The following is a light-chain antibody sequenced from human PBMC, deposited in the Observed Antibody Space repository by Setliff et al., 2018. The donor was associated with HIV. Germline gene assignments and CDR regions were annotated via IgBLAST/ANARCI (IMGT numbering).Light chain of an antibody. CDR3: CSYVGSSTSYV. CDR1: DDNIANYES. J-gene: IGLJ1*01. Sequence: QSALTQPASVSGSPGQSITISCTGGDDNIANYESVSWYQQHPGEVPKLIIYEVAERPSGISDRFSGSKSGNTASLTISGLQTEDEAHYYCCSYVGSSTSYVFGTGTKVTVL. CDR2: EVA. V-gene: IGLV2-23*02.